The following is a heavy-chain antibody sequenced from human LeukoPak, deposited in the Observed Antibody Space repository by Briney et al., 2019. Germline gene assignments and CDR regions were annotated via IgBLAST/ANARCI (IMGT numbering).Heavy chain of an antibody. J-gene: IGHJ4*02. CDR2: ISSSSSYI. CDR1: GFTFSSYS. Sequence: PGGSLRLSCAASGFTFSSYSMNWVRQAPGRGLEWVSSISSSSSYIYYADSVKGRFTISRDNAKNSLYLQMNSLRAEDTAVYYCARMDPSSSEGDYWGQGTLVTVSS. V-gene: IGHV3-21*01. CDR3: ARMDPSSSEGDY. D-gene: IGHD6-13*01.